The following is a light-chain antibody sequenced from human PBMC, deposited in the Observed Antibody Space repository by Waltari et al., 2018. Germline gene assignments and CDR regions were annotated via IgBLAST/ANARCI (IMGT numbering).Light chain of an antibody. Sequence: QSALTQPPSASGSPGQSVTISCTGTSSDVGGYNYVSWYQQHPGKAPKPMIYDVNKRPSGVPDRLSGYKSGTAASLTVAGLQADDDADYFCSSYAGNNNVVFGGGTKLTVL. CDR1: SSDVGGYNY. V-gene: IGLV2-8*01. CDR2: DVN. CDR3: SSYAGNNNVV. J-gene: IGLJ2*01.